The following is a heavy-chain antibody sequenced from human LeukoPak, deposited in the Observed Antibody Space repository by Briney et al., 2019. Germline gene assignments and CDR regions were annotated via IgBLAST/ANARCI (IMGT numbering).Heavy chain of an antibody. CDR3: ARFPSDSGSYLSAFDI. Sequence: GGSLRLSCAASGFTFSSYSMNWVRQAPGEGLEWVSSISSSSSYIYYADSVKGRFTISRDNAKNSLYLQMNSLRAEDTAVYYCARFPSDSGSYLSAFDIWGQGTMVTVSS. CDR1: GFTFSSYS. V-gene: IGHV3-21*01. J-gene: IGHJ3*02. D-gene: IGHD1-26*01. CDR2: ISSSSSYI.